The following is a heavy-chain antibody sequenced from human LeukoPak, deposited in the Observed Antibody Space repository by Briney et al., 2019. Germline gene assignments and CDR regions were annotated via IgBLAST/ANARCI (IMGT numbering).Heavy chain of an antibody. J-gene: IGHJ3*02. CDR1: GGSISSGGYS. D-gene: IGHD3-22*01. CDR3: ASPGVTYYYDSSGYYYRPHDAFDI. V-gene: IGHV4-30-4*07. Sequence: SETLSLTCAVSGGSISSGGYSWTWIRQPPGKGLEWIGYIYNNGITYYNPSLKSRVTISVDTSKNQFSLKLSSVTAADTAVYYCASPGVTYYYDSSGYYYRPHDAFDIWGQGTMVTVSS. CDR2: IYNNGIT.